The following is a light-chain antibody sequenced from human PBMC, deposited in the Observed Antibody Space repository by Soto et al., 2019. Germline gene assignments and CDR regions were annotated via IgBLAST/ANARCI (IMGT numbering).Light chain of an antibody. V-gene: IGLV2-14*03. CDR3: SSYTSSSTRV. Sequence: QSALTQPASVPGSPGQSITISCTGTSSDVGAYDYVSWYQQHPDKAPKLMIYEVSNRPSGVSNRFSGSKSVNTATLTISGLQADDEADYYCSSYTSSSTRVFGTGTKVTV. CDR1: SSDVGAYDY. CDR2: EVS. J-gene: IGLJ1*01.